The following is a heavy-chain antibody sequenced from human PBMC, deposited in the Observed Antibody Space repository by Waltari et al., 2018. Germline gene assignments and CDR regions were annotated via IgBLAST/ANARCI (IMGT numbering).Heavy chain of an antibody. D-gene: IGHD2-8*01. CDR3: ARDGAGYCTNGVCLNFDY. V-gene: IGHV1-69*01. CDR1: GGTFSSYA. J-gene: IGHJ4*02. CDR2: IIPIFGTA. Sequence: QVQLVQSGAEVKKPGSSVNVSCKASGGTFSSYALSWVRPAPGQGLEWMGGIIPIFGTANYAQKFQGRVTITADESTSTAYMELSSLRSEDTAVYYCARDGAGYCTNGVCLNFDYWGQGTLVTVSS.